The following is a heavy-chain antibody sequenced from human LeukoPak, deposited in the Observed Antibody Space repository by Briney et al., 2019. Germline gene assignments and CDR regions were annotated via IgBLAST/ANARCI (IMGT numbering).Heavy chain of an antibody. D-gene: IGHD3-10*01. V-gene: IGHV3-7*03. CDR3: TTDLWVRFGELPLDY. J-gene: IGHJ4*02. CDR2: IKQDGSEK. Sequence: GGSLRLSCAASGFTFSSYWMSWVRQAPGKGLEWVANIKQDGSEKYYVDSVKGRFTISRDNAKNSLYLQMNSLKTEDTAVHYCTTDLWVRFGELPLDYWGQGTLVTVSS. CDR1: GFTFSSYW.